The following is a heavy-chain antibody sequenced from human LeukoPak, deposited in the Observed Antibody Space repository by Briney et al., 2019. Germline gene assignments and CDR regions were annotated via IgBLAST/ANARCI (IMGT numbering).Heavy chain of an antibody. CDR3: ARGRYSSGLRYFDY. CDR2: IYSDGSST. V-gene: IGHV3-74*01. D-gene: IGHD6-19*01. Sequence: GGSLRLSCAASGFTFSSYWMHWVRQAPGKGLVWVSRIYSDGSSTSYADSVKGRFTISRDNAKNTLYLQMNSLRAEDTAVYYCARGRYSSGLRYFDYWGQGTLVTVSS. J-gene: IGHJ4*02. CDR1: GFTFSSYW.